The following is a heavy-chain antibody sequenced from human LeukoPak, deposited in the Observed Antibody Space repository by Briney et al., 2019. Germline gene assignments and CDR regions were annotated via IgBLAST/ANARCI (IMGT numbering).Heavy chain of an antibody. Sequence: GASVKVSCKASGYTFTSYGISWVRQAPGQGLEWMGWISAYNGNTNYAQKLQGRVTMTTDTSTSTAYMELRSLRSDDTAVYYCARAGFQGGRLSYYYYYYYMDVWGKGTTVTVSS. D-gene: IGHD2-15*01. CDR3: ARAGFQGGRLSYYYYYYYMDV. CDR2: ISAYNGNT. V-gene: IGHV1-18*01. CDR1: GYTFTSYG. J-gene: IGHJ6*03.